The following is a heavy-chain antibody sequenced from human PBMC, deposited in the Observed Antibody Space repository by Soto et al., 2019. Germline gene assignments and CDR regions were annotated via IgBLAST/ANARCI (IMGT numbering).Heavy chain of an antibody. J-gene: IGHJ6*02. CDR2: INPETGGT. CDR1: GYTFTGYY. CDR3: ARERYQVISDGMDV. Sequence: RASVKVSCKASGYTFTGYYVHWVREAPGQGLEWMGWINPETGGTSYAQKFQGRVTLSRDTSINTAYLELSRLRFDDAAVYFCARERYQVISDGMDVWGQGTRVTFSS. V-gene: IGHV1-2*02. D-gene: IGHD2-2*01.